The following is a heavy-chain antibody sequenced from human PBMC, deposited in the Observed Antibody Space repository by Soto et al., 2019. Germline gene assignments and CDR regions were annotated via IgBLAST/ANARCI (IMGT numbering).Heavy chain of an antibody. CDR1: PLSSSGNS. V-gene: IGHV3-48*02. CDR3: ARVPYFYESSGYSSDYYYFDY. CDR2: LTGSRSVL. J-gene: IGHJ4*02. Sequence: ASPLSSSGNSMRWVRHPPGTGMDWLAALTGSRSVLSYADAVRGCFTISRHNGKNSLSLQMNSRRDEDTAVYYCARVPYFYESSGYSSDYYYFDYWGQGTQVT. D-gene: IGHD3-22*01.